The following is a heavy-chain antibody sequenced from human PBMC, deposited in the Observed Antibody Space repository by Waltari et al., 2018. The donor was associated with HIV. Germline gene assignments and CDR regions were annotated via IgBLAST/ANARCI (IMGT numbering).Heavy chain of an antibody. CDR3: ARPIGRGQDY. J-gene: IGHJ4*02. V-gene: IGHV3-7*01. CDR1: GFPFSSYW. Sequence: EVQLVESGGGLVQPGGSLRLSCAASGFPFSSYWMSWVRQAPGEGREWVANIKQDGSEKNYVDSVKGRFTISRDNAKNSLYLQMNSLRVEDTAVYYCARPIGRGQDYWGQGTLVTVSS. CDR2: IKQDGSEK.